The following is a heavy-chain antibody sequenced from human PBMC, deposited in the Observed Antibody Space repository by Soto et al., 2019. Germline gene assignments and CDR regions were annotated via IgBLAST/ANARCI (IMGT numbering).Heavy chain of an antibody. Sequence: GASVKVSCKASGYTFTAYYIHWVRRAPGQGLEWIGWSNPNTEDTKSAQTFQGRLTLTRDRSSATAFLELTNLRSDDTAVYYCARPRRVGAAARDPLDLWGQGTLVTV. D-gene: IGHD2-15*01. CDR1: GYTFTAYY. CDR3: ARPRRVGAAARDPLDL. CDR2: SNPNTEDT. V-gene: IGHV1-2*02. J-gene: IGHJ3*01.